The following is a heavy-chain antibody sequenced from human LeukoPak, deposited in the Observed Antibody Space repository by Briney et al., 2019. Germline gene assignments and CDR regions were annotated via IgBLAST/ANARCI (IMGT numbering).Heavy chain of an antibody. CDR3: ARVPCVSGGSCYPSY. D-gene: IGHD2-15*01. V-gene: IGHV3-30*04. CDR1: GFTFSSYE. Sequence: QPGGSLRLSCAASGFTFSSYEMNWVRQAPGKGLEWVAVISYDGSNKYYADSVKGRFTISRDNSKNTLYLQMNSLRAEDTAVYYCARVPCVSGGSCYPSYWGQGTLVTVSS. J-gene: IGHJ4*02. CDR2: ISYDGSNK.